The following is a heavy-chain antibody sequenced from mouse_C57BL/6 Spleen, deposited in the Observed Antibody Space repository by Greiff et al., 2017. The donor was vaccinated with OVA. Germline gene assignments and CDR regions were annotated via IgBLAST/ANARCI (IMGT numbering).Heavy chain of an antibody. Sequence: EVQLQQSGPGLVKPSQSLSLTCSVTGYSITSGYYWNWIRQFPGNKLEWMGYISYDGSNNYNPSLKNRISITRDTSKNQFFLKLNSVTTEDTATYYCARRDYYGSSSSYYFDYWGQGTTLTVSS. CDR3: ARRDYYGSSSSYYFDY. V-gene: IGHV3-6*01. CDR2: ISYDGSN. J-gene: IGHJ2*01. D-gene: IGHD1-1*01. CDR1: GYSITSGYY.